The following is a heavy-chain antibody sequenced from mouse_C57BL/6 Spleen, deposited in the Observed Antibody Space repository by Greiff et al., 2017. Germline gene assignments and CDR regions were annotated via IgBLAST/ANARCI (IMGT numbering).Heavy chain of an antibody. CDR2: IDPSDSYT. CDR3: ARITTVVADWYFDV. V-gene: IGHV1-69*01. J-gene: IGHJ1*03. D-gene: IGHD1-1*01. Sequence: VQLQQSGAELVMPGASVKLSCKASGYTFTSYWMHWVKQRPGQGLEWIGEIDPSDSYTNYNQKFKGKSTLTVDKSSSTAYMQLSSLTSEDSAVYYCARITTVVADWYFDVWGTGTTVTVSS. CDR1: GYTFTSYW.